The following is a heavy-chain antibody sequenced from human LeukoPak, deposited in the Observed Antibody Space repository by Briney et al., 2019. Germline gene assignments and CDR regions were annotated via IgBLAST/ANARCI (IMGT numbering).Heavy chain of an antibody. D-gene: IGHD4-23*01. Sequence: SETLSLTCTVSGGSISSYYWSWIRQPPGKGLEWIGYIYYSGSTNYNPSLKSRVTISVDTSKNQFSLKLSSVTAADTAVYYCAREVAPGGFDYWGQGTLVTVSS. CDR3: AREVAPGGFDY. CDR2: IYYSGST. J-gene: IGHJ4*02. V-gene: IGHV4-59*12. CDR1: GGSISSYY.